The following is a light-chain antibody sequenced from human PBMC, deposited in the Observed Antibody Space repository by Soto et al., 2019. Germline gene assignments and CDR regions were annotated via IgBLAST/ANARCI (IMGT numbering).Light chain of an antibody. CDR1: SSDVGAYNY. V-gene: IGLV1-47*01. CDR3: AAWDDSLSGVV. CDR2: RNT. Sequence: QSALTQPRSVSGSPGQSVTISCTGTSSDVGAYNYVSWYQQLPGTAPRLLISRNTQRPSGVPDRFSASKSGTSASLAISGLRSEDEADYSCAAWDDSLSGVVFGGGTKVTVL. J-gene: IGLJ3*02.